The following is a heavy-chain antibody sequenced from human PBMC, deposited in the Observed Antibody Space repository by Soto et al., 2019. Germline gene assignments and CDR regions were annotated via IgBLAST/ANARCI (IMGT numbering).Heavy chain of an antibody. CDR3: ASSSYDSSGYYALFDY. D-gene: IGHD3-22*01. J-gene: IGHJ4*02. CDR2: IYHSGST. Sequence: SETLSLTWAVSGGSISSGGYCWSWIRQPPGKGLEWIGYIYHSGSTYYNPSLKSRVTISVDRSKNQFSLKLSSVTAADTAVYYCASSSYDSSGYYALFDYWGQGTLVTVSS. CDR1: GGSISSGGYC. V-gene: IGHV4-30-2*01.